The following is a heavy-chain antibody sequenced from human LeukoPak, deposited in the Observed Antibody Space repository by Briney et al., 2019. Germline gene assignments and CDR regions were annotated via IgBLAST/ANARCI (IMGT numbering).Heavy chain of an antibody. V-gene: IGHV3-30-3*01. J-gene: IGHJ4*02. D-gene: IGHD1-7*01. CDR3: VRENYCPDY. CDR1: GFTFSSYA. Sequence: GGSLRLSCAASGFTFSSYAMHWVRQAPGKGLEWVAVISYDGSNEYYADSVKGRFTISRDNSKNTLYLQMNSLRAEDTAVYYCVRENYCPDYWGQGTLATVSS. CDR2: ISYDGSNE.